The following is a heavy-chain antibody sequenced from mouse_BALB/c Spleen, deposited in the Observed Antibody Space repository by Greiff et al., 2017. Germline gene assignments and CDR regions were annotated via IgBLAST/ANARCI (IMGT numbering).Heavy chain of an antibody. Sequence: EVQGVESGGGLVQPGGSRKLSCAASGFTFSSFGMHWVRQAPEKGLEWVAYISSGSSTIYYAETVKGRFTISRDNPKNTLFLQMTSLRSEDTAMYYCARSLTTATLSPYWGQGTLVTVSA. CDR1: GFTFSSFG. V-gene: IGHV5-17*02. D-gene: IGHD1-2*01. CDR3: ARSLTTATLSPY. CDR2: ISSGSSTI. J-gene: IGHJ3*01.